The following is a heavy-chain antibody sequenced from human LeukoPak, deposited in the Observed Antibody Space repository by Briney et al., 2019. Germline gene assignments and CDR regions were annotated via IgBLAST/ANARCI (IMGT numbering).Heavy chain of an antibody. V-gene: IGHV3-21*01. Sequence: GGSLRLSCAASGFTFSRYNMNWVRQAPGKGLEWVSSISSSGSYIYYADSVKGRFTISRDNAKNSLYLQMNSLRAEDTAVYYCARDQGPGGSGSYYNELDAFDIWGQGTMVTVSS. CDR3: ARDQGPGGSGSYYNELDAFDI. CDR1: GFTFSRYN. CDR2: ISSSGSYI. J-gene: IGHJ3*02. D-gene: IGHD3-10*01.